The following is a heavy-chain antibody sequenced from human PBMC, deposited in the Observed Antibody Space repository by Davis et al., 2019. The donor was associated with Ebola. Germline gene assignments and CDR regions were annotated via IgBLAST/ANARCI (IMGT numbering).Heavy chain of an antibody. Sequence: PSGTLTLTCAASGFTSSSNIFNWVRQAPGQGLEWVSSISSSSSTIYYADAVKGRVTISRDNAKNSLYLQMNSLSDGDTAVYYCAAAAAGTYWGQGTLVTVSS. CDR3: AAAAAGTY. CDR2: ISSSSSTI. V-gene: IGHV3-48*02. J-gene: IGHJ4*02. CDR1: GFTSSSNI. D-gene: IGHD6-13*01.